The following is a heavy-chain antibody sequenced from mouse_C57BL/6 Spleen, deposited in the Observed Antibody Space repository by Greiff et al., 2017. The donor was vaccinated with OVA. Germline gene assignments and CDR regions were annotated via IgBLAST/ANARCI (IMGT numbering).Heavy chain of an antibody. CDR1: GYTFTSYD. CDR3: AREAIFITTVVRYFDV. CDR2: IYPRDGST. D-gene: IGHD1-1*01. J-gene: IGHJ1*03. Sequence: VQLQQSGPELVKPGASVKLSCKASGYTFTSYDINWVKQRPGQGLEWIGWIYPRDGSTKYNEKFKGKATLTVDTSSSTAYMELHSLTSEDSAVYFCAREAIFITTVVRYFDVWGTGTTVTVSS. V-gene: IGHV1-85*01.